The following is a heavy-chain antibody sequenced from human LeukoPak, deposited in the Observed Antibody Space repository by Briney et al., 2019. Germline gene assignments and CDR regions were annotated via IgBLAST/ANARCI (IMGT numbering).Heavy chain of an antibody. Sequence: PGGSLRLSCAASGFTFSSYAMHWVRQAPGKGLEWVAVISYDGSNKYYADSVKGRFTISRDNSKNTLYLQMNSLRAEDTAVYYCARVHIAAYAFDIWGQGTMVTVSS. J-gene: IGHJ3*02. CDR1: GFTFSSYA. CDR3: ARVHIAAYAFDI. CDR2: ISYDGSNK. V-gene: IGHV3-30-3*01. D-gene: IGHD6-13*01.